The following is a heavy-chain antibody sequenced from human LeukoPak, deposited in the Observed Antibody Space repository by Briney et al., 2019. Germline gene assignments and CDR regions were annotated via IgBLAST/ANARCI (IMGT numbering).Heavy chain of an antibody. CDR3: AKSQPSLISRSFDC. CDR2: ISSDGKTA. D-gene: IGHD3-10*01. J-gene: IGHJ4*02. CDR1: AFTFSSFG. Sequence: PGESRTLACVADAFTFSSFGTDCDRQAPGNGMEWVALISSDGKTAIYADSVGGRFTISRDNSKGTHYLQMNSLRSEDTAVYYCAKSQPSLISRSFDCWGQGALVTVSS. V-gene: IGHV3-30*18.